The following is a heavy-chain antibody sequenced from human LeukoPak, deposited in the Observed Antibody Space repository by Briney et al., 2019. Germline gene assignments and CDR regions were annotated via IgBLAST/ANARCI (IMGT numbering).Heavy chain of an antibody. CDR3: ARGVEGCSSTSCYLWFDP. CDR1: GFTFSSYS. Sequence: GESLRLSCAASGFTFSSYSMNWVRQAPGKGLEWVSSISSSSSYIYYADSVKGRFTISRDNAKNSLYLQMNSLRAEDTAVYYCARGVEGCSSTSCYLWFDPWGQGTLVTVSS. J-gene: IGHJ5*02. CDR2: ISSSSSYI. D-gene: IGHD2-2*01. V-gene: IGHV3-21*01.